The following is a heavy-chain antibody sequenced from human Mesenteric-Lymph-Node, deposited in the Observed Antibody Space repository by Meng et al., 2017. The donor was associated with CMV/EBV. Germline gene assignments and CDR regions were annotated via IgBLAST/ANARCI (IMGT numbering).Heavy chain of an antibody. J-gene: IGHJ5*02. V-gene: IGHV1-2*02. CDR3: ARALNSAWPIEYNWFDP. Sequence: ASVKVSCKAPGYIFTDYYIHWVRQAPGQGLEWMGWINLNSGGTNYAQKFQGRVTMTRDTSINTVYMELSTLGSDETAVYYCARALNSAWPIEYNWFDPWGQGTLVTVSS. D-gene: IGHD1-26*01. CDR2: INLNSGGT. CDR1: GYIFTDYY.